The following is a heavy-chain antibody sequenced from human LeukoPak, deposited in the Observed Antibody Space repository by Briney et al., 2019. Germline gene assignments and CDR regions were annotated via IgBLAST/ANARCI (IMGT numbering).Heavy chain of an antibody. CDR2: INPSGGST. D-gene: IGHD5-12*01. CDR3: ARGAPTTRIGAGRFDY. J-gene: IGHJ4*02. V-gene: IGHV1-46*01. Sequence: ASVKVSFKAFGYSLTNYYVHWVRQAPGQGLEWTGDINPSGGSTSYAQKFQGRITVTRDTYTNTVYMDLSSLRSEDTATYYCARGAPTTRIGAGRFDYWGQGSLLTVAS. CDR1: GYSLTNYY.